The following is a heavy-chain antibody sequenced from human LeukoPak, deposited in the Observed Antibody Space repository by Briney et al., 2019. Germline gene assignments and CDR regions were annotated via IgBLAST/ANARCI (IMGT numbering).Heavy chain of an antibody. Sequence: PSETLSLTCTVSGGSISTSNYYWGWIRQPPGKGLEWIGNIFYSGSTYYSPSLRSRVTISLDTSRNQFSLKLSSVTAADTAVYYCASRLRGNAFDIWGQGTMVTVSS. V-gene: IGHV4-39*01. CDR1: GGSISTSNYY. J-gene: IGHJ3*02. D-gene: IGHD4-17*01. CDR2: IFYSGST. CDR3: ASRLRGNAFDI.